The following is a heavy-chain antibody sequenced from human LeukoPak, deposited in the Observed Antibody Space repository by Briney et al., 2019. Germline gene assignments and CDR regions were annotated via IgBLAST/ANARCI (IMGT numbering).Heavy chain of an antibody. J-gene: IGHJ4*02. CDR3: ARSQNYYGSGDY. CDR1: GGSVSNGNYY. V-gene: IGHV4-61*01. D-gene: IGHD3-10*01. Sequence: PSETLSLTCTVSGGSVSNGNYYWSWLRQPPGKALEWIGYIYYSGSANYNPSLEGRVTISVDTSKNQFSAKLSSVTAADTAVYYCARSQNYYGSGDYWSQGTLVTVSS. CDR2: IYYSGSA.